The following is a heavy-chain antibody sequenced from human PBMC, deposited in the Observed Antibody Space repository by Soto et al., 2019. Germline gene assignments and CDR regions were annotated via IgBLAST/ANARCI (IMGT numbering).Heavy chain of an antibody. D-gene: IGHD6-13*01. J-gene: IGHJ4*02. V-gene: IGHV4-38-2*02. CDR3: ARDFGIAAAGKFDY. CDR1: GYSISSGYY. CDR2: IYHSGST. Sequence: SETLSLTCAVSGYSISSGYYWGWIRQPPGKGLEWIGSIYHSGSTYYNPSLKSRVTISVDTSKNQFSLKLSSVTAADTAVYYCARDFGIAAAGKFDYWGQGTLVTVSS.